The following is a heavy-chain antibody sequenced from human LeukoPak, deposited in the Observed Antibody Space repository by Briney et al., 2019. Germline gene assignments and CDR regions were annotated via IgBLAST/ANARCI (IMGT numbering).Heavy chain of an antibody. J-gene: IGHJ6*03. CDR1: GFIFSIYS. CDR2: SSSTSSYI. D-gene: IGHD2-21*01. CDR3: PRADKTADCSSTGHYTDYYFDI. V-gene: IGHV3-21*06. Sequence: VGSLRLSCAASGFIFSIYSVTRVRQAPGKGLEGVASSSSTSSYIYYADSVRGRFTISRDNAQYLAYLQMNSLRAEHTAEYNSPRADKTADCSSTGHYTDYYFDIWDKGTMVIVSS.